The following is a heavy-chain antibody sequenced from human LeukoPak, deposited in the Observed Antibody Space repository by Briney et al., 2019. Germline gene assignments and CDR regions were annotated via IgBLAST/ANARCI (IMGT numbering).Heavy chain of an antibody. CDR1: GYTFTSYD. Sequence: ASVTVSFKASGYTFTSYDSNWVRQAAGQGLEWMGWMNPNSGNTGYAQKFQGRVTMTRNTSISTAYMELSSLRSEDTAVYYCARGQQQLVLVWDYYYYYGMDVWGQGTTVTVSS. D-gene: IGHD6-13*01. V-gene: IGHV1-8*01. J-gene: IGHJ6*02. CDR3: ARGQQQLVLVWDYYYYYGMDV. CDR2: MNPNSGNT.